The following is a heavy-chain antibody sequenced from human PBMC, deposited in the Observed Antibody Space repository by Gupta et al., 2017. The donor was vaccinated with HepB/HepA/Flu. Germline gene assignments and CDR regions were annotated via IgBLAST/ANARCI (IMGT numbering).Heavy chain of an antibody. Sequence: EVQLVESGGGLVQPGGSLRLSCAASGFTFSSYEMNWVRQAPGKGLEWVSYISSSGSTIYYADSVKGRFTISRDNAKNSLYLQMNSLRAEDTAVYYCARTTVTTFVFDYWGQGTLVTVSS. CDR1: GFTFSSYE. J-gene: IGHJ4*02. D-gene: IGHD4-11*01. V-gene: IGHV3-48*03. CDR2: ISSSGSTI. CDR3: ARTTVTTFVFDY.